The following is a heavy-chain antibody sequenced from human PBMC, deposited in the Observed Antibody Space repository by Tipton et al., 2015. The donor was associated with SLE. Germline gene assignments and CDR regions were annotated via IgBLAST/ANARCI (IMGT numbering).Heavy chain of an antibody. CDR2: ISWNSGSI. V-gene: IGHV3-9*01. CDR1: GFTFDDYA. Sequence: SLRLSCAASGFTFDDYAMHWVRQAPGKGLEWVSGISWNSGSIVYADSVKGRFTISRDNAKNSLYLQMNSLRAEDTALYYCAKEVYGGNLYYYFDLWGRGTLVTVSS. CDR3: AKEVYGGNLYYYFDL. D-gene: IGHD4-23*01. J-gene: IGHJ2*01.